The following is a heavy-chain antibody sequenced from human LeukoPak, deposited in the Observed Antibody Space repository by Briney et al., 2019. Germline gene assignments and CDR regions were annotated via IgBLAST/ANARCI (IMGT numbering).Heavy chain of an antibody. J-gene: IGHJ5*02. CDR2: IYTSGST. CDR3: ARDRGQQLVPGWFDP. D-gene: IGHD6-13*01. CDR1: GASISSGSYY. Sequence: PSQTLSLTCSVSGASISSGSYYWYWIRQPAGKGLEWIGRIYTSGSTNYNPSLKSRVTISVDTSKNQFSLKLSSVTAADTAVYYCARDRGQQLVPGWFDPWGQGTLVTVSS. V-gene: IGHV4-61*02.